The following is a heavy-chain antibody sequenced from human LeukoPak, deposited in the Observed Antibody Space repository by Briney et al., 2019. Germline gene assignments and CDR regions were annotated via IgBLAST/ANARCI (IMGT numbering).Heavy chain of an antibody. CDR3: AQRDTVTTHDY. CDR2: INHSGST. Sequence: SETLSLTCAVYGGSFSGYYWSWIRQPPGEGLEWIGEINHSGSTDYNPSLKSRVTISVDTSKNQFSLKLSSVTAADTAVYYCAQRDTVTTHDYWGQGTLVTVSS. V-gene: IGHV4-34*01. D-gene: IGHD4-11*01. J-gene: IGHJ4*02. CDR1: GGSFSGYY.